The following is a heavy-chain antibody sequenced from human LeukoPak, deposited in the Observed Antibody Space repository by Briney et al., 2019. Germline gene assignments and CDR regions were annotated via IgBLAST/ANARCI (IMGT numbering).Heavy chain of an antibody. J-gene: IGHJ4*02. D-gene: IGHD5-24*01. CDR3: ARRVETQYYFDY. CDR2: IYYSGST. Sequence: SETLSLTCTVSGGSVSSGTHYWGWIRQPPGKGLEWIGFIYYSGSTYYNPSLKSRVTISVDTSKNRFSLKLRSVTAADTAVYYCARRVETQYYFDYWGQGTLVTVSS. V-gene: IGHV4-39*01. CDR1: GGSVSSGTHY.